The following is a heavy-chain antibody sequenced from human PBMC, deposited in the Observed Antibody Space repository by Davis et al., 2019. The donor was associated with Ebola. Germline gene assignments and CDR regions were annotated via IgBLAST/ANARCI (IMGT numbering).Heavy chain of an antibody. CDR1: GGSISSSSYY. J-gene: IGHJ4*02. CDR3: SRQFPTYYFFDY. CDR2: IYYSGST. Sequence: MPSETLSLTCAVSGGSISSSSYYWGWIRQPPGKGLEWIGSIYYSGSTYYNPSLKSRVTISVDTSKNQFSLKLSSVTAADTAVYYYSRQFPTYYFFDYWGRGTLVTVSS. V-gene: IGHV4-39*01. D-gene: IGHD1-26*01.